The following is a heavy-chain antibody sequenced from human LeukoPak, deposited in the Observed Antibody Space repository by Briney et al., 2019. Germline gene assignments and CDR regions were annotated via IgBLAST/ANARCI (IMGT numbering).Heavy chain of an antibody. V-gene: IGHV3-23*01. J-gene: IGHJ5*02. CDR1: GFTFSSYA. CDR3: AKDRRGSSGAPNWFDP. Sequence: GGSLRLSCAASGFTFSSYAMSWVRQAPGKGLEWVSAISGSGGSTYYADSVKGRFTISRDNSKNTLYLQMNSLRAEDTAVYYCAKDRRGSSGAPNWFDPWGQGTLVTVSS. D-gene: IGHD2-8*02. CDR2: ISGSGGST.